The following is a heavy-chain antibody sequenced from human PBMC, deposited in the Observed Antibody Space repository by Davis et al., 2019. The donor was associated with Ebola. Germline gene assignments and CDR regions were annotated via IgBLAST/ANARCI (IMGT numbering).Heavy chain of an antibody. CDR2: INPHNGNT. D-gene: IGHD1-1*01. J-gene: IGHJ4*02. V-gene: IGHV1-18*04. CDR1: GYTFTSYG. CDR3: ARAQFPTTSDY. Sequence: AASVKVSCKASGYTFTSYGITWVRQAPGQGLEWMGWINPHNGNTNYAQNVQSRVTMTTDTSTSTAYMEVGSLRSDDTAVYYCARAQFPTTSDYWGQGTLVTVSS.